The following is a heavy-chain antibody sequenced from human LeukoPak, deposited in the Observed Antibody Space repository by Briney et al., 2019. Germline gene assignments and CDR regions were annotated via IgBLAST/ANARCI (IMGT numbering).Heavy chain of an antibody. V-gene: IGHV3-21*01. J-gene: IGHJ5*02. Sequence: GGSLRLSCAASGFTFSSYSMNWVRQAPGKGLEWVSSISSSSSYIYYADSVKGRFTISRDNAKNSLYLQMNSLRAEDTAVYYCARVIPEDDYLGGEFDPWGQGTLVTVSS. D-gene: IGHD3-16*01. CDR1: GFTFSSYS. CDR3: ARVIPEDDYLGGEFDP. CDR2: ISSSSSYI.